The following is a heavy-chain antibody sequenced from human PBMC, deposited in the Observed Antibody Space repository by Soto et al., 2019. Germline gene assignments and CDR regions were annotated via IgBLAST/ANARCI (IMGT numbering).Heavy chain of an antibody. Sequence: QFQLVQSGSEVKKPGSSVKVSCKASVGTLTSFAISWVRQATGRGLEWVGTFIPIVGMAKYGQSFQGRVTISADHSTNTLFMELRSLSYEDAAMSYCENGHDNCCHYGMDVWGQGTTFTVSS. V-gene: IGHV1-69*04. CDR2: FIPIVGMA. CDR3: ENGHDNCCHYGMDV. CDR1: VGTLTSFA. D-gene: IGHD1-1*01. J-gene: IGHJ6*02.